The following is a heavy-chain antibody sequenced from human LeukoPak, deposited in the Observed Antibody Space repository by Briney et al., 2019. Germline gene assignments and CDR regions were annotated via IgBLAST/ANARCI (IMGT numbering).Heavy chain of an antibody. Sequence: ASVKVSCKASGYTFTGYYMHWVRQAPGQGLEWMGWINPNSGGTNYAQKFQGWVTMTRDTPISTAYMELSRLRSDDTAVYYCARAAGFPPELDPWGQGTLVTVSS. V-gene: IGHV1-2*04. CDR3: ARAAGFPPELDP. J-gene: IGHJ5*02. CDR2: INPNSGGT. CDR1: GYTFTGYY.